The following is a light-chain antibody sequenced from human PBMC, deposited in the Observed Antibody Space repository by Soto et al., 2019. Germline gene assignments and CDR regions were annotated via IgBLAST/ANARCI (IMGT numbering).Light chain of an antibody. V-gene: IGKV2-30*01. J-gene: IGKJ1*01. CDR1: QSLVYSDGNAY. CDR3: MQGTHWPPT. Sequence: DVVMTQSPLSLPVALGQPASISCRSSQSLVYSDGNAYLTWFQQRPGQSPRRLIYRVSNRDSGVPDRFSGSGSGTDFKLKISRVEAEDVGVYYCMQGTHWPPTFGRGTKVEI. CDR2: RVS.